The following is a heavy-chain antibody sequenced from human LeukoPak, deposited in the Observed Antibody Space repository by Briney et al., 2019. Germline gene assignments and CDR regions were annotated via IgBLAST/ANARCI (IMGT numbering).Heavy chain of an antibody. CDR1: GGSFSGYY. Sequence: SETLSLTCAVYGGSFSGYYWSWIRQPPGKGLEWIGEINHSGSTNYNPSLKSRVTISVDTSKNQFSLKLSSVTAADTAVYYCARSSSWYYYYYMDVWGKGTTVTVSS. V-gene: IGHV4-34*01. D-gene: IGHD6-13*01. CDR3: ARSSSWYYYYYMDV. CDR2: INHSGST. J-gene: IGHJ6*03.